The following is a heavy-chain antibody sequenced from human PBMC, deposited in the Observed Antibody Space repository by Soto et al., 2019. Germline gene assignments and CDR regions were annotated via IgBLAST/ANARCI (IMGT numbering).Heavy chain of an antibody. D-gene: IGHD3-10*01. V-gene: IGHV3-23*01. J-gene: IGHJ4*02. CDR2: LSGGGDTT. CDR1: GFTFNNYA. CDR3: AKGRGGSGSVSPGVDV. Sequence: EVQLLESGGGLVQPGGSLRLSCAASGFTFNNYAMTWVRQAPGKGLEWVSALSGGGDTTSYADSVKGRCTVSRDGSKNTLYLQMSRLRAEDTALYYCAKGRGGSGSVSPGVDVGGQGALVTVSS.